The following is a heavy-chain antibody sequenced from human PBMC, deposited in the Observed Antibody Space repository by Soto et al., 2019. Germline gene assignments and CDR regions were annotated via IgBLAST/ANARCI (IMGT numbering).Heavy chain of an antibody. Sequence: GGSLRLSWVAAGFTSSGSWRGWVRQAPGKGLEWVANIKHDGSEKYSVDSLKGRFTISRVNAENSLSLQINSLRAEDAAVYYCARSLGWRDAFDIWGQGTMVTVSS. V-gene: IGHV3-7*01. CDR1: GFTSSGSW. CDR3: ARSLGWRDAFDI. J-gene: IGHJ3*02. D-gene: IGHD7-27*01. CDR2: IKHDGSEK.